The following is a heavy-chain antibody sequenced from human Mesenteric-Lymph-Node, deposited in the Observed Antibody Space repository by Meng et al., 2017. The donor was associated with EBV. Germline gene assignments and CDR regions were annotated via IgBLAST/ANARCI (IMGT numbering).Heavy chain of an antibody. Sequence: QWQSSDPGRVKSSGTLSPPCTVSGGPISINLYSWGWIRQPPGKGLEWIGTIYYSGNTYYSPSLKSRVTISVDTSKNQFSLQLNSVTAADTAVYYCARYSSSSGWLDPWGQGTLVTVSS. V-gene: IGHV4-39*07. CDR2: IYYSGNT. J-gene: IGHJ5*02. CDR3: ARYSSSSGWLDP. CDR1: GGPISINLYS. D-gene: IGHD6-19*01.